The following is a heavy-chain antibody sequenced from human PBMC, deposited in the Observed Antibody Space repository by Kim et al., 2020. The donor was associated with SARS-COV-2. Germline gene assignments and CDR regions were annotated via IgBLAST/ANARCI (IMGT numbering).Heavy chain of an antibody. Sequence: ADSVKGRFTISRDNSKSTLYLQMNSLRAEDTAIYYCAKLRITSCYSNLDHWGQGTLVTVSS. CDR3: AKLRITSCYSNLDH. J-gene: IGHJ5*02. D-gene: IGHD2-2*02. V-gene: IGHV3-23*01.